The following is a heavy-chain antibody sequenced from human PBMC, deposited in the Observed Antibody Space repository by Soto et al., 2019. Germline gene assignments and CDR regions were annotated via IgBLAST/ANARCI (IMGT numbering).Heavy chain of an antibody. CDR1: GFIFSNYV. CDR3: AKRPRALLTFDY. J-gene: IGHJ4*02. D-gene: IGHD1-26*01. V-gene: IGHV3-23*01. CDR2: ISDSGGTS. Sequence: GGSLRLSCAASGFIFSNYVMSWVRQAPGKGLEWDSSISDSGGTSYYADSVKGRFTISRDNSKNTLYLQMNSLRAEDTAIYYCAKRPRALLTFDYWGQGTLVTVSS.